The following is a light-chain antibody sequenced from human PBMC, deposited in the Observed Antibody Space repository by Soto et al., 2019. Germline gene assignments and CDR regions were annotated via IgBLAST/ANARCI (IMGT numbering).Light chain of an antibody. Sequence: EMVMTQSPATLAVSPGERATLSCRASQSVSSNLAWYQQKPGEAPRLLIYGASTRATGIPARFSGNGSATAVTHTVSSLEPEDLAGYYCQQYGSSSTFGQETKE. CDR1: QSVSSN. CDR2: GAS. J-gene: IGKJ1*01. CDR3: QQYGSSST. V-gene: IGKV3-15*01.